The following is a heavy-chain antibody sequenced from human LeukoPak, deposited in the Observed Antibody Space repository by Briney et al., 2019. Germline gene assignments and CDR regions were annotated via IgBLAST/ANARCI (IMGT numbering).Heavy chain of an antibody. Sequence: PGGSLRLSCAASTFTFSNVWMSWVRQAPRKGLEWVGRIKSKSDGGTTDYAAPVKGRFTISRDDSKNTLYLQMNSLKTEDTAVYYCTTAPRGYCSGGSCSYAFDIWGKGTMVTVSA. CDR2: IKSKSDGGTT. CDR1: TFTFSNVW. CDR3: TTAPRGYCSGGSCSYAFDI. V-gene: IGHV3-15*01. D-gene: IGHD2-15*01. J-gene: IGHJ3*02.